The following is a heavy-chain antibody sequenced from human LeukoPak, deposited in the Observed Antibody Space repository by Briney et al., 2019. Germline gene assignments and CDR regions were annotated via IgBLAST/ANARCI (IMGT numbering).Heavy chain of an antibody. CDR1: GGPFSGYY. CDR2: INHSGST. J-gene: IGHJ4*02. CDR3: AREHIVVVTGFDY. D-gene: IGHD2-21*02. V-gene: IGHV4-34*01. Sequence: SETLSLTCAVYGGPFSGYYWSWIRQPPGKGLEWIGEINHSGSTNYNPSLKSRVTISVDTSKNQFSLKLSSVTAADTAVYYCAREHIVVVTGFDYWGQGTLVTVSS.